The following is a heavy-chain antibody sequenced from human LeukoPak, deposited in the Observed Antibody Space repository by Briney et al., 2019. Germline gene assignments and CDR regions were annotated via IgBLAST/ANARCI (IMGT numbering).Heavy chain of an antibody. D-gene: IGHD2-2*01. CDR2: ISSSSSYI. J-gene: IGHJ4*02. Sequence: GGSLRLSCAASGFTFSSYSMNRVRQAPGKGLEWVSSISSSSSYIYYADSVKGRFTISRDNAKNSLYLQMNSLRAEDTAVYYCAREEYCSSTSCYPGTFDYWGQGTLVTVSS. V-gene: IGHV3-21*01. CDR3: AREEYCSSTSCYPGTFDY. CDR1: GFTFSSYS.